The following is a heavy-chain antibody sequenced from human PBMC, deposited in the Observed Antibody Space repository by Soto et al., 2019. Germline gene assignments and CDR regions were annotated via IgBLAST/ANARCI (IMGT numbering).Heavy chain of an antibody. CDR2: ISGSGGST. CDR1: GFTFSSYA. Sequence: PGGSLRLSCAASGFTFSSYAMGWVRQAPGKGLEWVSAISGSGGSTYYADSVKGRFTISRDNSKNTLYLQMNSLRAEDTAVYYCALELSRFLEWLSNSNNWFDPWGQGTLVTVSS. V-gene: IGHV3-23*01. CDR3: ALELSRFLEWLSNSNNWFDP. D-gene: IGHD3-3*01. J-gene: IGHJ5*02.